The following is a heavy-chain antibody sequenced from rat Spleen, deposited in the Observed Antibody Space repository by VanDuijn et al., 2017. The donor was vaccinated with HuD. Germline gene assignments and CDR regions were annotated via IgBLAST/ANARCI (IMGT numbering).Heavy chain of an antibody. D-gene: IGHD1-10*01. V-gene: IGHV5S10*01. CDR1: GFTFSDYN. Sequence: EVQLVESGGGLVQPGRSLKLSCAASGFTFSDYNMAWVRQAPKKGLEWVATIIYDGSRTYYRDSVKGRFTISRDNTKNTLYLQMDSLRSDDTATYYCARRQLGTKAPFDYWGQGVMVTVSS. CDR3: ARRQLGTKAPFDY. J-gene: IGHJ2*01. CDR2: IIYDGSRT.